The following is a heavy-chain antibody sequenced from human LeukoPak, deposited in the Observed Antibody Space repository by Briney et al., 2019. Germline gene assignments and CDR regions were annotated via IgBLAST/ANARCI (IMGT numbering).Heavy chain of an antibody. CDR3: AKGGYTAMVPLDP. D-gene: IGHD5-18*01. CDR2: IGGSGGST. Sequence: PVGSLRLSCAASGFTFSSYAMSWVRQAPGKGLEWVSSIGGSGGSTYYADSVKGRFTISRDNSKNTLHLHMYNVRAEETTVFYCAKGGYTAMVPLDPWGQGTLVTVSS. J-gene: IGHJ5*02. V-gene: IGHV3-23*01. CDR1: GFTFSSYA.